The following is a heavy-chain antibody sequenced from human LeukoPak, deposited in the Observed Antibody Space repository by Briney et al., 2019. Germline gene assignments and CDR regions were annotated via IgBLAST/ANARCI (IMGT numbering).Heavy chain of an antibody. CDR2: INPNSGGT. D-gene: IGHD3-10*01. V-gene: IGHV1-2*02. CDR1: GYTFTGYY. CDR3: ARDEEGGFGPVHY. Sequence: ASVKVSCKASGYTFTGYYMHWVRQAPGQGLEWMGWINPNSGGTNYAQKFQGRVTMTRDTSISTAYMELSRLRSDDTAVYYRARDEEGGFGPVHYWGQGTLVTVSS. J-gene: IGHJ4*02.